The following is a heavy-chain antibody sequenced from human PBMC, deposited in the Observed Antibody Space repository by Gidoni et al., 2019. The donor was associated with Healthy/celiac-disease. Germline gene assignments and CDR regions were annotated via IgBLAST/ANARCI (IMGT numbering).Heavy chain of an antibody. D-gene: IGHD6-19*01. J-gene: IGHJ5*02. CDR3: ARDTDSGWYGNWFDP. CDR1: GGSISSGSYY. CDR2: IYTSGST. Sequence: QVQLQESGPGLVKPSQTLSLTCTVSGGSISSGSYYWSWIRQPAGKGLEWIGRIYTSGSTNYNPSLKSRVTISVDTSKNQFSLKLSSVTAADTAVYYCARDTDSGWYGNWFDPWGQGTLVTVSS. V-gene: IGHV4-61*02.